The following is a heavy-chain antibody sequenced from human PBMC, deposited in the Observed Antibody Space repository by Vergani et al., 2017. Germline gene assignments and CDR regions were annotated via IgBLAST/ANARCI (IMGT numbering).Heavy chain of an antibody. CDR1: GGSISSYY. CDR2: IYYSGST. Sequence: QVQLQESGPGLVKPSETLSLTCPVSGGSISSYYWSWIRQPPGNGLEWIGYIYYSGSTNYNPSLKSRVTISVDTSKNQFSLKLSSVTAADTAVYYCARHHIGSGSYLDAFDIWGQGTMVTVSS. V-gene: IGHV4-59*08. D-gene: IGHD3-10*01. CDR3: ARHHIGSGSYLDAFDI. J-gene: IGHJ3*02.